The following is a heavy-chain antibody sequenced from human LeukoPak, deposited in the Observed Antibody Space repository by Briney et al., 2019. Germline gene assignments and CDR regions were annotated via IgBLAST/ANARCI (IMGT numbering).Heavy chain of an antibody. CDR3: ATGGYTNYWSYFDY. J-gene: IGHJ4*02. CDR2: ISYDGSEK. Sequence: GGSLRLSCAASGFTFNSFGMHWVRQAPGKGLEWVAAISYDGSEKFYADSVKGRFTISRDNSRSTLYLQMNSLRTDDSTIYYCATGGYTNYWSYFDYWGQGTLATVSS. D-gene: IGHD2-8*02. CDR1: GFTFNSFG. V-gene: IGHV3-30*01.